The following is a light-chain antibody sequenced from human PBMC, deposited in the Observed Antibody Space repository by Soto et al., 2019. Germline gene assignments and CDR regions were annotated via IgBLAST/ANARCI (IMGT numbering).Light chain of an antibody. CDR1: QSISSW. CDR3: QQYNSYSWT. Sequence: IQMTQSPATLSAPAGERVTITCRPSQSISSWVAWYQQKPGKAPKLMFYAASSLESGVPSRFSGSGSGTEFTLTISSLQPDDFATYYCQQYNSYSWTFGQGTKVDI. CDR2: AAS. V-gene: IGKV1-5*01. J-gene: IGKJ1*01.